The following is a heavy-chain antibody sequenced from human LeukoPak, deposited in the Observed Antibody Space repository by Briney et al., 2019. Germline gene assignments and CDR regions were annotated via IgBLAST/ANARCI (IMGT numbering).Heavy chain of an antibody. J-gene: IGHJ4*02. CDR3: ARVRGTMVRGVSDY. CDR2: INHSGST. V-gene: IGHV4-34*01. CDR1: GGSFSGYY. D-gene: IGHD3-10*01. Sequence: ETLSLTCAVYGGSFSGYYWSWIRQPPGKGLEWIGEINHSGSTNYNPSLKSRVTISVDTSKNQFSQKLSSVTAADTAVYYCARVRGTMVRGVSDYWGQGTLVTVSS.